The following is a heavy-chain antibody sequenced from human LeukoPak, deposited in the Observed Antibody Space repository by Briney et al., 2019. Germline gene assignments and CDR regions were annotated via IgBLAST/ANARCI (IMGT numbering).Heavy chain of an antibody. CDR2: INPNSGGT. CDR3: ARDNKAADY. Sequence: ASVKVSCKASGGTFSSYAISWVRQAPGQGLEWMGWINPNSGGTNYAQKFQGRVTMTRDTSISTAYMELSRLRSDDTAVYYCARDNKAADYWGQGTLVTVSS. CDR1: GGTFSSYA. J-gene: IGHJ4*02. V-gene: IGHV1-2*02. D-gene: IGHD2/OR15-2a*01.